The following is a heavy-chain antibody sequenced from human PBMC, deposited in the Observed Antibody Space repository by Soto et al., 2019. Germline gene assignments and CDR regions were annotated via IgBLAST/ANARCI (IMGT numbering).Heavy chain of an antibody. Sequence: QVQLVQSGAEVKKPGSSVKVSCKASGGTFSSYTISWVRQAPGQGPEWMGRIIPILGIANYAQKFQGRVTITADKSTSTAYMELSSLRSEDTAVYYCARDINCSGGSCYFDYWGQGTLVTVSS. CDR2: IIPILGIA. J-gene: IGHJ4*02. CDR1: GGTFSSYT. V-gene: IGHV1-69*08. CDR3: ARDINCSGGSCYFDY. D-gene: IGHD2-15*01.